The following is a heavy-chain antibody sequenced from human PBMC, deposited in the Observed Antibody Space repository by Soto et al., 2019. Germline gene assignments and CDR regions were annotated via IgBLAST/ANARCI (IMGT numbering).Heavy chain of an antibody. CDR3: ARGWLVGFGWFDP. Sequence: GGSLRLSCAASGFTFSSYRMIWVRQAPGKGLEWVANIKQDGSEKYYVDSVKGRFTISRDNAKNSLYLQMNSLRAEDTAVYYCARGWLVGFGWFDPWGQGTLVTVSS. D-gene: IGHD6-19*01. V-gene: IGHV3-7*03. J-gene: IGHJ5*02. CDR2: IKQDGSEK. CDR1: GFTFSSYR.